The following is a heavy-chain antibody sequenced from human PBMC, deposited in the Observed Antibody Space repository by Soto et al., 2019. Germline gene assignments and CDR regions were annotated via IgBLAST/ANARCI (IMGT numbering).Heavy chain of an antibody. D-gene: IGHD3-10*01. CDR2: IIPIFGTA. CDR3: ARAPIESYYYGSGKDLSVDYYGMDV. Sequence: SVKVSCKASGGTFSSYAISWVRQAPGQGLEWMGGIIPIFGTANYAQKFQGRVTITADESTSTAYMELSSLRSEDTAVYYCARAPIESYYYGSGKDLSVDYYGMDVWGQGTTVTVSS. CDR1: GGTFSSYA. J-gene: IGHJ6*02. V-gene: IGHV1-69*13.